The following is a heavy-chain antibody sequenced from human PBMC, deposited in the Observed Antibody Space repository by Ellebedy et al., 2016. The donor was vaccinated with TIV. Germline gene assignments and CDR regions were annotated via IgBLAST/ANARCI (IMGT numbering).Heavy chain of an antibody. CDR1: GFTLRSYW. Sequence: GESLKISCAASGFTLRSYWMHWVRQVPGKGLVWVSRINSDGSSTNYADSVKGRFTISRDNAKNSLYLQMNSLRAEDTAVYYCARDLSRIAAAGGDFDYWGQGTLVTVSS. V-gene: IGHV3-74*01. J-gene: IGHJ4*02. CDR3: ARDLSRIAAAGGDFDY. CDR2: INSDGSST. D-gene: IGHD6-13*01.